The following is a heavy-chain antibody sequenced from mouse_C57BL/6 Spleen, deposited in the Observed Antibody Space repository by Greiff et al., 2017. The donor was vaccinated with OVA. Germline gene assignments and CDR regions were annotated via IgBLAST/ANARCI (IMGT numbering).Heavy chain of an antibody. Sequence: VKLQQSGPGLVQPSQSLSIPCTVSGFSLTSYGVHWVRQSPGKGLEWLGVIWSGGSTDNNGAFISRRSISKDHSKSQVVFKMNSLQADDTAINYCARNGVCPYYFCYRGHGATLTVSS. CDR1: GFSLTSYG. D-gene: IGHD1-1*02. J-gene: IGHJ2*01. CDR2: IWSGGST. V-gene: IGHV2-2*01. CDR3: ARNGVCPYYFCY.